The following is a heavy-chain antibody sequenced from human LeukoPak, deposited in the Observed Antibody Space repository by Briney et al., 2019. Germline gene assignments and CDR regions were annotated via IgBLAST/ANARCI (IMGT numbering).Heavy chain of an antibody. D-gene: IGHD3-22*01. CDR2: ISSSSTYI. J-gene: IGHJ3*02. CDR3: ARDSYYDSSGPDAFDI. Sequence: PGGSLSLSCAASGFTFSSYSMNWVRQAPGKGLEWVSSISSSSTYIYYADSVKGPLTISRDNAKNSLYLQMNSLRAEDTAVYYCARDSYYDSSGPDAFDIWGQGTMVTVSS. V-gene: IGHV3-21*01. CDR1: GFTFSSYS.